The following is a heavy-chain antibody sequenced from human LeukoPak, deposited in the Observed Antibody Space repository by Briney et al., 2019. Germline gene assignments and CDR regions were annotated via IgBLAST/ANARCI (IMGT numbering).Heavy chain of an antibody. V-gene: IGHV4-34*01. Sequence: PSETLSLTCAVYGGSFSGYYWSWIRQPPGKGLEWIGEINHSGSTNYNPSLKSRVTISVDTSKNQFSLKLSSVTAADTAVYYCARGPSYAFDIWGQGTMVTVSS. CDR2: INHSGST. J-gene: IGHJ3*02. CDR3: ARGPSYAFDI. CDR1: GGSFSGYY.